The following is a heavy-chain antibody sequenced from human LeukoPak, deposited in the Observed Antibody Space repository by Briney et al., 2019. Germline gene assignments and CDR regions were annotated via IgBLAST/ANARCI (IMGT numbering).Heavy chain of an antibody. V-gene: IGHV1-18*01. J-gene: IGHJ4*02. Sequence: ASVKVSCKASGYTFTSYGISWVRQAPGQGLEWMGWISAYNGNTNYAQKLQGRVTMTTDTSTSTAYMELRSLRSDDTAVYYCARVRSRVFGVAPTSFDYWGQGTLVTVSS. CDR3: ARVRSRVFGVAPTSFDY. CDR2: ISAYNGNT. D-gene: IGHD3-3*01. CDR1: GYTFTSYG.